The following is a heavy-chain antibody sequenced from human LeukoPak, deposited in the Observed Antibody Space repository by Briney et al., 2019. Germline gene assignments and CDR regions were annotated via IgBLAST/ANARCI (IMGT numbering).Heavy chain of an antibody. Sequence: GRSLTLSCAASAFILSSVALSWVRQVPGNGLEWVLAISDSGGSTYYADSVKGRFTISRDNSKNALYLQMNSLRAEDTAVYYCAKYLVRGVIDYWGQGALVTVCS. J-gene: IGHJ4*02. V-gene: IGHV3-23*01. CDR1: AFILSSVA. CDR3: AKYLVRGVIDY. D-gene: IGHD3-10*01. CDR2: ISDSGGST.